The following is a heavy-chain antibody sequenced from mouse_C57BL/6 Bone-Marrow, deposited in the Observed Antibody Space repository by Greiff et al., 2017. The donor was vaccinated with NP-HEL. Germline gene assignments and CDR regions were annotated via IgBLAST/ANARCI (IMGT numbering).Heavy chain of an antibody. J-gene: IGHJ4*01. V-gene: IGHV1-59*01. D-gene: IGHD2-10*02. CDR1: GYTFTSYW. Sequence: QVQLQQPGAELVRPGTSVKLSCKASGYTFTSYWMHWVKQRPGQGLEWIGVIDPSDSYTNYNQKFKGKATLTVDTSSSTAYMRLSSLTSEDSAVYYCGAGLLGAMDYGGQGTSVTVSS. CDR3: GAGLLGAMDY. CDR2: IDPSDSYT.